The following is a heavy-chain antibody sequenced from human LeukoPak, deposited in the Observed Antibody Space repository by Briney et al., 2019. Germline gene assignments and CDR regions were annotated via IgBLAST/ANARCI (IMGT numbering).Heavy chain of an antibody. Sequence: GGSLRLSCAASGFTFSRYWMSWVRQAPGKGLEWVANINQDGSVKFYMDSVRGRLTISRDNAKKSVYLQMNSLRAEDTAVYYCAREIRDGYNPHNWFDPWGQGTLVTVSS. CDR2: INQDGSVK. J-gene: IGHJ5*02. CDR3: AREIRDGYNPHNWFDP. CDR1: GFTFSRYW. V-gene: IGHV3-7*01. D-gene: IGHD5-24*01.